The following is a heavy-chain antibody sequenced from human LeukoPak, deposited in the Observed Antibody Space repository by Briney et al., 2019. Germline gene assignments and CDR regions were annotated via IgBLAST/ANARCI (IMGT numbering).Heavy chain of an antibody. V-gene: IGHV4-59*12. Sequence: SETLSLTCTVSGGSISSYYWSWIRQPPGKGLEWIGYIYYSGSTNYNPSLKSRVTMSVDTSKNRFSLKLSSVTAADTAVYYCARDSRELLRLDAFDIWGQGTMVTVSS. CDR1: GGSISSYY. CDR3: ARDSRELLRLDAFDI. D-gene: IGHD1-26*01. J-gene: IGHJ3*02. CDR2: IYYSGST.